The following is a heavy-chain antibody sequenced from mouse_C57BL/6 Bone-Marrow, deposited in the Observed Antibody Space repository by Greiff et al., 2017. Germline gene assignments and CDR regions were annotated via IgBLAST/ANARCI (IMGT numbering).Heavy chain of an antibody. V-gene: IGHV14-4*01. D-gene: IGHD2-4*01. J-gene: IGHJ3*01. CDR1: GFNIKDDY. CDR2: IDPENGDT. CDR3: TTGLRRGAWFAY. Sequence: VQLQQSGAELVRPGDSVKLSCTASGFNIKDDYMHWVKQRPEQGLEWIGWIDPENGDTEYASKFQGKATITADTSSNTAYLQLSSLTSEDTAVYYCTTGLRRGAWFAYWGQGTLVTVSA.